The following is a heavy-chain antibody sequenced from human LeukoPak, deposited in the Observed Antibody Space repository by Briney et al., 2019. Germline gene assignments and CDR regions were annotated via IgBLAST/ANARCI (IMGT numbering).Heavy chain of an antibody. D-gene: IGHD3-10*01. J-gene: IGHJ4*02. Sequence: SETLSLTCTVSGGSISGYYWSWIRRPPGKGLEWIGYIYYSGSTNYNPSLKSRVTISVDTSKNQFSLKLSSVTAADTAVYYCARGVGSGSYYGIDYWGQGTLVTVSS. CDR3: ARGVGSGSYYGIDY. CDR2: IYYSGST. CDR1: GGSISGYY. V-gene: IGHV4-59*12.